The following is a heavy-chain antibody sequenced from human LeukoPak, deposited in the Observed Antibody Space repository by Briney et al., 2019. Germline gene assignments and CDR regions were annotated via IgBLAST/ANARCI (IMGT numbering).Heavy chain of an antibody. Sequence: GSLRLSCAASGFTFSSYEMNWVRQAPGKGLEWIGNIYYSGTTYYNPSLPSLKSRVTILIDTSKNHFSLRLRSVTAADTAVYYCASLRKRGGAFDLWGRGTVVTVSS. V-gene: IGHV4-34*01. CDR1: GFTFSSYE. CDR3: ASLRKRGGAFDL. J-gene: IGHJ3*01. CDR2: IYYSGTT.